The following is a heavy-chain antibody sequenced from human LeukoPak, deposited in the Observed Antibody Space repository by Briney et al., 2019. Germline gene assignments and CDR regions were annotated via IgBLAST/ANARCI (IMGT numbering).Heavy chain of an antibody. Sequence: SGPTLVKPTQTLTLTCTFSGFSLSTHGVGVGWIRQPPGKALEWLALIYWDDDKRYSPSLKSGLTITKDTSKNQVVLTMTNIDPVDTATYYCARVLYSPYYFDYWGQGTLVTVSS. CDR2: IYWDDDK. V-gene: IGHV2-5*02. D-gene: IGHD2-2*02. CDR1: GFSLSTHGVG. CDR3: ARVLYSPYYFDY. J-gene: IGHJ4*02.